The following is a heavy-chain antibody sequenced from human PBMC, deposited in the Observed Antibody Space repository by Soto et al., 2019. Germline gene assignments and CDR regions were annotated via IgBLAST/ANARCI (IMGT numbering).Heavy chain of an antibody. CDR1: GFTFSSYS. CDR3: ASDARNNYTATTYYGMDV. D-gene: IGHD4-4*01. CDR2: ISSSSSTI. J-gene: IGHJ6*02. V-gene: IGHV3-48*02. Sequence: PGGSLRLSCAASGFTFSSYSMNWVRQAPGKGLEWVSYISSSSSTIYYAESVKGRFTISRDNAKNSLYLQMNSLRDEDTAVYYCASDARNNYTATTYYGMDVWGQGTTVTVSS.